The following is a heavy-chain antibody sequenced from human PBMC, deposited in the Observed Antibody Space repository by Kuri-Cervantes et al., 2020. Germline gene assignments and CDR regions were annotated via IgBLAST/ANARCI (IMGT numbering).Heavy chain of an antibody. CDR1: GYTFTDYY. J-gene: IGHJ4*02. V-gene: IGHV1-46*01. Sequence: ASVKVSCKAPGYTFTDYYIHWVRQAPGQGLEWMGIINPSNGDTRFAQRFQGRVTMTRNTSISTAYMELSSLRSEDTAVYYCARGEKYSSGYFDYWGQGTLVTVSS. D-gene: IGHD6-19*01. CDR3: ARGEKYSSGYFDY. CDR2: INPSNGDT.